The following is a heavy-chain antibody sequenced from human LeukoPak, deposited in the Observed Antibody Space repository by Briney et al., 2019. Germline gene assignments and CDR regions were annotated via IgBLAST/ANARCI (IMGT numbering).Heavy chain of an antibody. Sequence: GRSLRLSCAASGFTFSSHGMHWVRQAPGKGLEWVALMSYDGTNKVYADSVKGRFTISRDNSKNTLYLEMNNLRAEDTAVYYCAKRGYCSGGRRYSFHFDYWGQGTLVTVSS. CDR1: GFTFSSHG. CDR3: AKRGYCSGGRRYSFHFDY. CDR2: MSYDGTNK. J-gene: IGHJ4*02. D-gene: IGHD2-15*01. V-gene: IGHV3-30*18.